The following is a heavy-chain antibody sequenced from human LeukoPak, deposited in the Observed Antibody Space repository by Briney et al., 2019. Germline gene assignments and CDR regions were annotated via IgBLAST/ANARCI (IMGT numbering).Heavy chain of an antibody. D-gene: IGHD3-10*01. CDR1: GYTFTSYG. Sequence: GASVKVSCKASGYTFTSYGISWVRQAPGQGLEWMGWISAYNGNTSYAQKLQGRVTMTTDTSTSTAYMELRSLRSDDTAVYYCATTNNYGSGSYGYYYYMDVWGKGTTVTVSS. CDR2: ISAYNGNT. V-gene: IGHV1-18*01. CDR3: ATTNNYGSGSYGYYYYMDV. J-gene: IGHJ6*03.